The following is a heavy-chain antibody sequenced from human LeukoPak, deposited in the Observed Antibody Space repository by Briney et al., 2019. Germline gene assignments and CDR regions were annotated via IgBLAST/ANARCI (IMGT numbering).Heavy chain of an antibody. CDR2: INHRGST. Sequence: SETLSLTCAVYGGSFSGYYWSWIRQPPGKGLEWIGEINHRGSTNYNPSLKSRVTISADTSKNQFSLNLSSVTAADTAVYYCAREAVVVPAAIWARWFDPWGQGTLVTVSS. J-gene: IGHJ5*02. V-gene: IGHV4-34*01. CDR1: GGSFSGYY. CDR3: AREAVVVPAAIWARWFDP. D-gene: IGHD2-2*02.